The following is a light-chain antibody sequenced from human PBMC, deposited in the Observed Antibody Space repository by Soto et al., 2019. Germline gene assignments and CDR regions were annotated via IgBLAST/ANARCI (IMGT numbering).Light chain of an antibody. CDR3: QSYDTSLSGYG. J-gene: IGLJ1*01. Sequence: QSVLTQPPSVSGAPGPRVTISCTGSSSTIGAGYDVHWYRQLPGTAPKLLIYANSNRPSGVPDRFSGSKSGTSASLAITGLQAEEEADYYCQSYDTSLSGYGCGTGTKGTVL. CDR1: SSTIGAGYD. CDR2: ANS. V-gene: IGLV1-40*01.